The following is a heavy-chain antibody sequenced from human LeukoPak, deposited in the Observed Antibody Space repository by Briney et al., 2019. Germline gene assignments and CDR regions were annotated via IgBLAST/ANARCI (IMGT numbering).Heavy chain of an antibody. V-gene: IGHV1-69*05. D-gene: IGHD6-19*01. J-gene: IGHJ4*02. CDR2: IIPIFGTA. CDR3: AREARSGWPTGDY. Sequence: SVKVSCKASGGTFSSYAISWVRQAPGQGLEWMGGIIPIFGTANYAQKFQGRVTISTDESTSTAYMELSSLRSEDTAVYYCAREARSGWPTGDYWGQGTLVTVSS. CDR1: GGTFSSYA.